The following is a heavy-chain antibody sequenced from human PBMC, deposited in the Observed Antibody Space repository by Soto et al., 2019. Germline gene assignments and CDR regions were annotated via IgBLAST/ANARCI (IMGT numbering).Heavy chain of an antibody. Sequence: PGGSLRLSCAASGFTFSSYAMHWVRQAPGKGLEWVAVLSYDGSDKYHADSVKGRFTVSRDNSKNTLYLQMNGLRPEDTAVYYCARDEGRKPADYYFDHWGQGTLVTVSS. V-gene: IGHV3-30-3*01. CDR1: GFTFSSYA. CDR2: LSYDGSDK. CDR3: ARDEGRKPADYYFDH. J-gene: IGHJ4*02. D-gene: IGHD3-10*01.